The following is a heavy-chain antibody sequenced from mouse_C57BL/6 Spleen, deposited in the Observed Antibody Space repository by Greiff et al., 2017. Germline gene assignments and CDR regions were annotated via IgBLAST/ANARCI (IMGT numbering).Heavy chain of an antibody. Sequence: AAEAVDFSRYWMCWVRRAPGKGLEWIGEIIPDSSTINYAPSLKDKFIISRDNAKKTLYLQMSKVRSEDTARYYCARTRYYGNYGWYIDVWGTRNTVTVCS. D-gene: IGHD2-1*01. CDR1: AVDFSRYW. J-gene: IGHJ1*03. V-gene: IGHV4-1*01. CDR3: ARTRYYGNYGWYIDV. CDR2: IIPDSSTI.